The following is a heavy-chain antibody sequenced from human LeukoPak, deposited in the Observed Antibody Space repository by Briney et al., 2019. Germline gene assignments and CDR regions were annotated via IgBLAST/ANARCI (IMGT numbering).Heavy chain of an antibody. V-gene: IGHV3-11*06. CDR1: GFTFSGYF. D-gene: IGHD5-12*01. Sequence: GGSLRLSCAASGFTFSGYFMNWIRQAQGKGLEWVSYISPGSDYTNYADSVKGRFTISRDNAKNSLYLQMNSLRAEDTAVYFCARSGYSGYDPDYWGQGTLVTVSS. J-gene: IGHJ4*02. CDR3: ARSGYSGYDPDY. CDR2: ISPGSDYT.